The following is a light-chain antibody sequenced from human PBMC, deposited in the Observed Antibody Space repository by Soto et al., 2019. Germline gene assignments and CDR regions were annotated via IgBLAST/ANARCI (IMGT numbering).Light chain of an antibody. J-gene: IGKJ2*01. CDR2: GAS. CDR1: QSVSSN. Sequence: EIVMTQSPATLSASPGERATLSCTASQSVSSNLAWYQQKPGQAPRLLIYGASTRATGIPARFSGSGSGTELTLTLSSLESEDFAVYYCQEYNNWPPMNTFGQGAKLEIK. CDR3: QEYNNWPPMNT. V-gene: IGKV3-15*01.